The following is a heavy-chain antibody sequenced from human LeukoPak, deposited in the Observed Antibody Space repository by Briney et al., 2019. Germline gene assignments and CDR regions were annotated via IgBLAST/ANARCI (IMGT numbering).Heavy chain of an antibody. D-gene: IGHD3-3*01. Sequence: GESLRISRKGSGYTFSSYWIGWVRQMPGKGLEWMGIIYPGDSDTRYSPSLQGQVTISVDTSIGTAYLQWSSLKASDTAIYYCARQNDFRLDYWGQGTLVTVSS. CDR1: GYTFSSYW. CDR3: ARQNDFRLDY. CDR2: IYPGDSDT. V-gene: IGHV5-51*01. J-gene: IGHJ4*02.